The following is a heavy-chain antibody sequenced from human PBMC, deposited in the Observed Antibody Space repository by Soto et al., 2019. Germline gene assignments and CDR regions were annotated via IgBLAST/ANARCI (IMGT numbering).Heavy chain of an antibody. CDR2: ISSTTNYI. CDR1: GFIFTRYS. Sequence: GGSLRLSCAASGFIFTRYSMNWVRQAPGKGLEWASSISSTTNYIYYGDSMKGRFTISRDNAKNSLYLEMNSLRAEDTAVYYCARESEDLTSNFDYWGQGTLVTVSS. J-gene: IGHJ4*02. V-gene: IGHV3-21*06. CDR3: ARESEDLTSNFDY.